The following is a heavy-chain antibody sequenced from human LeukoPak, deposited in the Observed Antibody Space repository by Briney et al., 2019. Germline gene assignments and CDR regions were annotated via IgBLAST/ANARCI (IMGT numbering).Heavy chain of an antibody. CDR1: GYTFTSYA. Sequence: ASVKVSCKASGYTFTSYAMHWVRQAPGQRLEWMGWINAGNGNTKYSQKFQGRVTITRDTSASTAYMELSSLRSEDTAVYYCARDKVGGGYYDSSGYFDYWGQGTLVTVSS. J-gene: IGHJ4*02. CDR3: ARDKVGGGYYDSSGYFDY. D-gene: IGHD3-22*01. CDR2: INAGNGNT. V-gene: IGHV1-3*01.